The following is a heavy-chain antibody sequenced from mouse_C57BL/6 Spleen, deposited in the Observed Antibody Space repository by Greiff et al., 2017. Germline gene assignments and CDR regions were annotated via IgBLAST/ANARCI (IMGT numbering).Heavy chain of an antibody. CDR3: AREGIYDGYP. CDR1: GYTFTSYG. D-gene: IGHD2-3*01. Sequence: QVQLKESGAELARPGASVKLSCKASGYTFTSYGISWVKQRTGQGLEWIGEIYPRSGNTYYNEKFKGKATLTADKSSSTAYMELRSLTSEDSAVYFCAREGIYDGYPWGQGTLVTVSA. V-gene: IGHV1-81*01. CDR2: IYPRSGNT. J-gene: IGHJ3*01.